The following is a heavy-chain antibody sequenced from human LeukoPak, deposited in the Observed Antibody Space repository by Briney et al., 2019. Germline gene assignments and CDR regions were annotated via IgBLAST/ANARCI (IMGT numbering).Heavy chain of an antibody. D-gene: IGHD6-25*01. J-gene: IGHJ4*02. V-gene: IGHV1-2*02. CDR2: INPNSGAT. CDR1: GYTFTGYY. Sequence: GASVKVSCKASGYTFTGYYMHWVRQAPGQGLEWMGWINPNSGATNYAQKFQGRATMTRDTSISTAYMELSRLRSDDTAVYYCARTTDVISSGFDYWGQGTLVTVSS. CDR3: ARTTDVISSGFDY.